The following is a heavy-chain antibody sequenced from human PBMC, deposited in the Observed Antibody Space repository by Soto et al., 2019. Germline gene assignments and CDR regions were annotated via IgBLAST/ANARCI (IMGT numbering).Heavy chain of an antibody. D-gene: IGHD4-17*01. Sequence: AGGSLRLSCAASGFTFISYSMNWVRQAPGKGLEWVSYIDSSTRTIYYADSVKGRFTISRDNANNSLYLQMNSLRAEDTAVYYCARSDYGDRGGAFEIRGQGTMVTVSS. V-gene: IGHV3-48*01. J-gene: IGHJ3*02. CDR3: ARSDYGDRGGAFEI. CDR2: IDSSTRTI. CDR1: GFTFISYS.